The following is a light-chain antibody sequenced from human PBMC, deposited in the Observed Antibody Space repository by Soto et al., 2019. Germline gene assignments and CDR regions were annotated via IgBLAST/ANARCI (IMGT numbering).Light chain of an antibody. CDR1: SSDIGGYNY. V-gene: IGLV2-14*01. J-gene: IGLJ2*01. CDR2: DVT. Sequence: QSALTQPASVSGSPGQSITISCTGTSSDIGGYNYVSWYQQHPGKAPKLMIFDVTTRPSGVSRRFSGSKSGNTASLTISGLQAEDEADYYCASYTRSSSTLVVFGGGTKLNVL. CDR3: ASYTRSSSTLVV.